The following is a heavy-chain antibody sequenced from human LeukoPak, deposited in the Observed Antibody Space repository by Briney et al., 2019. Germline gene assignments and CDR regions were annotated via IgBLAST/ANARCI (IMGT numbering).Heavy chain of an antibody. CDR1: GFTFSNAY. Sequence: PGGSLRLSCAASGFTFSNAYMNWVRQAPGKGLEWVGRIKPETDGETTEYAAPVKDRSSISRDDSKSMMYLQMNRLKTEDTAVYYCITPLPYSAQGGQGTLVTVSS. CDR3: ITPLPYSAQ. J-gene: IGHJ4*02. D-gene: IGHD2-21*01. CDR2: IKPETDGETT. V-gene: IGHV3-15*07.